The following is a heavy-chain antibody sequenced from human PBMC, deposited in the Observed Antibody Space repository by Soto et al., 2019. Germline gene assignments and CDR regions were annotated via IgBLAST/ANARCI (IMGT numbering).Heavy chain of an antibody. CDR3: ARARVSTPRLEDPFDI. Sequence: GESVKISCKGSGYSFSTHWLAWVRQMPGKGLEYMGIIYPGDSDARYSPSFQGQVTLSADKSISTACLQWTSLKASDTAIYFCARARVSTPRLEDPFDIWGQGTMVTVS. CDR1: GYSFSTHW. CDR2: IYPGDSDA. V-gene: IGHV5-51*01. D-gene: IGHD5-12*01. J-gene: IGHJ3*02.